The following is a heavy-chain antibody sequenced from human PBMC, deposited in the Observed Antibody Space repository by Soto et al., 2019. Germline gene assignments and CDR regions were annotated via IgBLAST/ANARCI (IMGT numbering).Heavy chain of an antibody. D-gene: IGHD2-15*01. Sequence: ASVKVSCKATGYTFTGYYMHWVGQAPGQGGEGMGWINANSGGTNYGQRFQGRVTITRDTSISTAYMELSRLRSDDTAVYYCARDWVDVVVATRLGMDVWGQGTTVTVSS. CDR1: GYTFTGYY. J-gene: IGHJ6*02. CDR3: ARDWVDVVVATRLGMDV. V-gene: IGHV1-2*02. CDR2: INANSGGT.